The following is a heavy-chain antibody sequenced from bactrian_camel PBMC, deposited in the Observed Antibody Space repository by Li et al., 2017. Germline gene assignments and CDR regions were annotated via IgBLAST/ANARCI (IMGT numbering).Heavy chain of an antibody. D-gene: IGHD1*01. J-gene: IGHJ4*01. CDR2: KSPGGETM. V-gene: IGHV3S40*01. Sequence: DVQLVESGGGSVQTGGSLRLACEASGFGNRKYYMAWFRQSPGKEREGVAAKSPGGETMVYADSVKGRFAISRDDVKNTVYLQMNDLKPEDSGMYYCAAGEVEYGGLTANRYNYWGQGTQVTVS. CDR3: AAGEVEYGGLTANRYNY. CDR1: GFGNRKYY.